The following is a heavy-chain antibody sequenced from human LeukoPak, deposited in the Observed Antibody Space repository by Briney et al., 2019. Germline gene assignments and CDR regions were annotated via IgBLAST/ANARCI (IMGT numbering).Heavy chain of an antibody. CDR2: ISGGGGTT. CDR1: GFTFSTSA. CDR3: ARGFNYGFFDY. Sequence: GSLRLSCAASGFTFSTSAMNWVRQAPGKGLEWVSYISGGGGTTSYADSVKGRFTISRDNAKNSLFLQMNSLRAEDTAVYYCARGFNYGFFDYWGQGTLVTVSS. J-gene: IGHJ4*02. V-gene: IGHV3-48*01. D-gene: IGHD5-18*01.